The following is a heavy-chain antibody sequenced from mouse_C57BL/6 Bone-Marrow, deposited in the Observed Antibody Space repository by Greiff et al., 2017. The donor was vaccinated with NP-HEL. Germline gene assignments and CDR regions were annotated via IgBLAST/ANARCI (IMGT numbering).Heavy chain of an antibody. CDR2: IYPRSGNT. CDR3: ARLRYYGDYYAMDY. Sequence: QVQLQQSGAELARPGASVKLSCKASGYTFTSYGISWVKQRTGQGLEWIGEIYPRSGNTYYNEKFKGKATLTADKSSSTAYMELRSLTSEDSAVYFGARLRYYGDYYAMDYWGQGTSVTVSS. CDR1: GYTFTSYG. J-gene: IGHJ4*01. V-gene: IGHV1-81*01. D-gene: IGHD1-1*01.